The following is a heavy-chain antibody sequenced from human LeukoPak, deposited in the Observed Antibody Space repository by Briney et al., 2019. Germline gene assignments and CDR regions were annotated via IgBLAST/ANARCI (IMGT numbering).Heavy chain of an antibody. D-gene: IGHD3-22*01. CDR1: GYTFTSYY. J-gene: IGHJ3*02. CDR2: INPSGGST. CDR3: ARALHYYYDSSGYDAFDI. V-gene: IGHV1-46*01. Sequence: ASAKVSCKASGYTFTSYYMHWVRQAPGQGLEWMGIINPSGGSTSYAQKFQGRVTMTRDMSTSTVYMELSSLRSEDTAVYYCARALHYYYDSSGYDAFDIWGQGTMVTVSS.